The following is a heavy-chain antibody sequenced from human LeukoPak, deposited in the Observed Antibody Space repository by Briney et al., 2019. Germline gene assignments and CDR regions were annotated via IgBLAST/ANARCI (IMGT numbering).Heavy chain of an antibody. CDR3: ARGYSSSWYVLPFDY. J-gene: IGHJ4*02. Sequence: ASVKVSCRASGYTFTGYYMHWVRQAPGQGLEWMGWINPNSGGTNYAQKFQGRVTMTRDTSISTAYMELSSLRSEDTAVYYCARGYSSSWYVLPFDYWGQGTLVTVSS. CDR1: GYTFTGYY. CDR2: INPNSGGT. V-gene: IGHV1-2*02. D-gene: IGHD6-13*01.